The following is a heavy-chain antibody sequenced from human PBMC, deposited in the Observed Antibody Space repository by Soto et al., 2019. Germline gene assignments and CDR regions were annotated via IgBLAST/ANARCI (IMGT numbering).Heavy chain of an antibody. CDR2: IYPGDSDT. J-gene: IGHJ6*02. Sequence: PGESLKISCKGSGYSFTSYWIGWVRQMPGKGLEWMGIIYPGDSDTRYSPSFQGQVTISADKSISTAYLQWSSLKASDTAMYYCARLGGVVRGAYYYYGMDVWGQGTKVTVSS. CDR3: ARLGGVVRGAYYYYGMDV. D-gene: IGHD3-3*01. CDR1: GYSFTSYW. V-gene: IGHV5-51*01.